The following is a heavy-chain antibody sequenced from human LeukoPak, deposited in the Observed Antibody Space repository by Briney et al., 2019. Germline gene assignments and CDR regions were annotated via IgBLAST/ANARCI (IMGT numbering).Heavy chain of an antibody. V-gene: IGHV3-33*01. CDR3: ARDSAMLMWESADHYYHGMDV. Sequence: AGGSLRLSCAASGFTFSNYGMHWVRQAPGKGLEWVAVMWFDGSNKYYVDSVKGRFTIARDNSMNTLYLHMHSLRAEDTAVYYCARDSAMLMWESADHYYHGMDVWGQGTTVTVSS. CDR2: MWFDGSNK. J-gene: IGHJ6*02. D-gene: IGHD1-26*01. CDR1: GFTFSNYG.